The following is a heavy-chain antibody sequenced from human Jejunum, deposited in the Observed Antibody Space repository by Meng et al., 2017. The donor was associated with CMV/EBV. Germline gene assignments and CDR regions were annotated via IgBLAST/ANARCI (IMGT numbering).Heavy chain of an antibody. CDR3: ARKASGSWYFDF. CDR1: GYTFTSYD. J-gene: IGHJ2*01. CDR2: INTANDNT. D-gene: IGHD1-26*01. V-gene: IGHV1-3*04. Sequence: KSSGYTFTSYDIHWVRQAPGQSLEWMGWINTANDNTKYSQKFQGRVTFTRDRAATTSYMELGSLRSEDTAVYYCARKASGSWYFDFWGRGTLVTVSS.